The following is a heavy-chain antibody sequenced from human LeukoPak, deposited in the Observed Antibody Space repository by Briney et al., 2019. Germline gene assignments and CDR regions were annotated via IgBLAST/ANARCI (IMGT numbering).Heavy chain of an antibody. J-gene: IGHJ4*02. Sequence: GGSLRLSCAASGFTFSNHWMHWVRQAPGKGLEWVSAISGSGDSTYYADSVRGRFTISRDNSKNTLYLQMNSLRAEDTAVYYCAKEPDLGEYWGQGTLVTVSS. CDR3: AKEPDLGEY. V-gene: IGHV3-23*01. D-gene: IGHD3-10*01. CDR2: ISGSGDST. CDR1: GFTFSNHW.